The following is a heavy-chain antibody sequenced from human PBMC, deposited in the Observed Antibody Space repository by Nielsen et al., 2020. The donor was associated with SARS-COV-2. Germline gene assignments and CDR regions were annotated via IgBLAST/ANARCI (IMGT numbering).Heavy chain of an antibody. V-gene: IGHV4-31*03. CDR1: GGSISSGVYY. CDR2: IYYSGSP. D-gene: IGHD6-13*01. Sequence: SETLSLTCTVSGGSISSGVYYWSWIRQHPGKGLEWIGYIYYSGSPYYNPSLKSRVTISVDTSKNQFSLKLSSVTAADTAVYYCVRDRIAAAGTKDYGMDVWGQGTTVTVSS. J-gene: IGHJ6*02. CDR3: VRDRIAAAGTKDYGMDV.